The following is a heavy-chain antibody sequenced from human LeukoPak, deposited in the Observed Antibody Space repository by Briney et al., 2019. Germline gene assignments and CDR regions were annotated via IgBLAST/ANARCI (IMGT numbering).Heavy chain of an antibody. Sequence: GGSLRLSCAASGFTVSSNYMSWVRQAPGKGLEWVSVIYSGGSTYYADSVKDRFTISRHNSKNTLYLQMNSLRAEDTAVYYCARDSTSRYYYYGMDVWGQGTTVTVSS. CDR1: GFTVSSNY. CDR3: ARDSTSRYYYYGMDV. D-gene: IGHD3-10*01. CDR2: IYSGGST. J-gene: IGHJ6*02. V-gene: IGHV3-53*04.